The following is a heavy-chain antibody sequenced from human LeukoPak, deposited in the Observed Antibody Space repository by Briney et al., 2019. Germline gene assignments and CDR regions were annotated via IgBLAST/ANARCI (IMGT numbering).Heavy chain of an antibody. V-gene: IGHV4-59*01. CDR2: IYYSGST. Sequence: SETLSLTCTVSGSSISSYYWSWIRQPPGKGLEWIGYIYYSGSTNYNPSLKSRVTISVDTSKNQFSLKLSSVTAADTAVYYCARVVPYYDFWSGYYRRDWFDPWGQGTLVTVSS. CDR1: GSSISSYY. CDR3: ARVVPYYDFWSGYYRRDWFDP. D-gene: IGHD3-3*01. J-gene: IGHJ5*02.